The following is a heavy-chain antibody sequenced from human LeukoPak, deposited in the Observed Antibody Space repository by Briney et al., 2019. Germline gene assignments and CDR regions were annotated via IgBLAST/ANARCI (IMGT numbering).Heavy chain of an antibody. CDR2: VYHSGST. D-gene: IGHD3-3*01. CDR3: AREKFLGRLTRVLDT. J-gene: IGHJ5*02. Sequence: SETLSLTCVVNNGSFTGYFWSWIRQPPGKGLEWIGEVYHSGSTNYNPSLKSRLSISADMSKKQFSLKLNSVTAADTAVYYCAREKFLGRLTRVLDTWGQGTLVTVSS. V-gene: IGHV4-34*01. CDR1: NGSFTGYF.